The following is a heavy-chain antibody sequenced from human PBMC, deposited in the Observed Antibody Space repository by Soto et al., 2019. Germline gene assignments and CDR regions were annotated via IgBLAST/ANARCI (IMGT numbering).Heavy chain of an antibody. V-gene: IGHV3-21*01. CDR1: GFSFSNYN. CDR3: ARSGYCSGSSCYSDY. J-gene: IGHJ4*02. Sequence: GGSLRLSCAASGFSFSNYNMNWVRQAPGKGLEWVSYISSSSSYIYYADPVKGRFTISRDNAKNSLYLQMNSLRAEDTALYYCARSGYCSGSSCYSDYWGLGTLVTVSS. CDR2: ISSSSSYI. D-gene: IGHD2-15*01.